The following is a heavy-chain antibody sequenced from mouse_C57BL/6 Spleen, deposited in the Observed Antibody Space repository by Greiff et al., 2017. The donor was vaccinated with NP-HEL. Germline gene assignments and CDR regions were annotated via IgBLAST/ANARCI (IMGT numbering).Heavy chain of an antibody. CDR3: ARRGAYEGYFDV. V-gene: IGHV1-80*01. J-gene: IGHJ1*03. CDR2: IYPGDGDT. D-gene: IGHD1-1*01. Sequence: QVQLQQSGAELVKPGASVKISCKASGYAFSSYWMNWVKQRPGKGLEWIGQIYPGDGDTNYNGKFKGKATLTADKSSSTAYMQLSSLTSEDSAVYFCARRGAYEGYFDVWGTGTTVTVSS. CDR1: GYAFSSYW.